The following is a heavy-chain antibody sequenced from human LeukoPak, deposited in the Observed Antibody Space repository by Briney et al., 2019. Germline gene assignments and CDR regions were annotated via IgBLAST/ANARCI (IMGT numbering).Heavy chain of an antibody. V-gene: IGHV4-61*02. CDR1: GDSISSSTYY. J-gene: IGHJ3*02. D-gene: IGHD3-22*01. Sequence: PSQTLSLTCSVSGDSISSSTYYWSWFRQPAGKGPEWIGRVFSTGSTNYNPSLNSRVTISVDTSKNQFSLKLSSVTAADTAVYYCARDVYKYDSSGSRAFDIWGQGTMVTVSS. CDR2: VFSTGST. CDR3: ARDVYKYDSSGSRAFDI.